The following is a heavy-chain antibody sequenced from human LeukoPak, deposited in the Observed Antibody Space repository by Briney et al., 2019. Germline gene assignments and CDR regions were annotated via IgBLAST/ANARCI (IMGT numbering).Heavy chain of an antibody. CDR1: GGSVSSDSYH. D-gene: IGHD4-23*01. Sequence: LSLTCTVSGGSVSSDSYHWSWVRQAPGKGLEWVSAISGSGGSTYYADSVKGRFTISRDNSKNTLYLQMNSLRAEDTAVYYCAKGDYGGNSDYWGQGTLVTVSS. V-gene: IGHV3-23*01. CDR3: AKGDYGGNSDY. CDR2: ISGSGGST. J-gene: IGHJ4*02.